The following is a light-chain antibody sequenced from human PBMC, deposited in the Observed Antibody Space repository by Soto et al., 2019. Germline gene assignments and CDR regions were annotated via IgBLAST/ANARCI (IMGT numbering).Light chain of an antibody. CDR3: QQYGSSFRYT. J-gene: IGKJ2*01. V-gene: IGKV3-20*01. CDR2: GAS. Sequence: EIVLTQSPGTLSLSPGERATLSCRASQSVNSNYVTWYQQKPGQAPRLLIYGASSRATGIPDRFSGSGSGTDFTLTISRLEPEDFEVSYCQQYGSSFRYTFGQGTKLEIK. CDR1: QSVNSNY.